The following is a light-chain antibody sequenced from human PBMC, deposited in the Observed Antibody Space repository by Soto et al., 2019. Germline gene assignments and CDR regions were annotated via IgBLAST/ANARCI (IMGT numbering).Light chain of an antibody. Sequence: EIVLTQSPATLSLTPGEEATLSCRASQSVTRNLAWYRQRPGQAPSLLIYDASSRATGIPDRFSGSGSGTDFTLTISSLEPEDFAVYYCQQSDNWPPEISFGQGTRLE. CDR2: DAS. CDR1: QSVTRN. J-gene: IGKJ5*01. V-gene: IGKV3-11*01. CDR3: QQSDNWPPEIS.